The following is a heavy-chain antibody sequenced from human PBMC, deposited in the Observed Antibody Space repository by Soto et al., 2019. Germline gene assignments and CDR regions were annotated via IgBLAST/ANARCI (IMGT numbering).Heavy chain of an antibody. J-gene: IGHJ4*02. D-gene: IGHD2-8*01. CDR2: LYWDDDK. CDR1: GFSLSTNGVG. V-gene: IGHV2-5*02. Sequence: QITLKESGPTLVKPTQTLTLTCTLSGFSLSTNGVGVGWIRKPPGKALEWLALLYWDDDKRYSPSLKSRLTITNDTSTNQVVLTMTTMDPVDSATYSCARPMNTNGYFDNWGQGTMVTVCS. CDR3: ARPMNTNGYFDN.